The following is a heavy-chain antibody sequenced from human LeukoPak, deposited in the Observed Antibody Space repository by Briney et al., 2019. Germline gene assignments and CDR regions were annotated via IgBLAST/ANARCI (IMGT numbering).Heavy chain of an antibody. D-gene: IGHD6-13*01. CDR1: GGSISSGGFY. CDR2: IYYSGST. CDR3: ARAAGYSSSWYFAGDAFDI. J-gene: IGHJ3*02. V-gene: IGHV4-31*11. Sequence: SQTLSLTCGVSGGSISSGGFYWGWIRQHPGNLEWIGFIYYSGSTYYNPSLKSRVSISLDTSKNQFSLKLSSVTAADTAVYFCARAAGYSSSWYFAGDAFDIWGQGTMVTVSS.